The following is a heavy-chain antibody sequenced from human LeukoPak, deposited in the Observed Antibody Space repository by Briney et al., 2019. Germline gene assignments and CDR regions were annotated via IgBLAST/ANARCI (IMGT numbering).Heavy chain of an antibody. CDR1: GLTFSNYA. J-gene: IGHJ4*02. V-gene: IGHV3-23*01. Sequence: GGSLRLSCAASGLTFSNYAMLWVRQAPGKGLEWISSTTSTGTVTFYADSVRGRFTTSRDNPKDTLYLQMNSLRAEDTAVYYCAKERMYNSGWFSPWGQGTLVTVSS. CDR3: AKERMYNSGWFSP. D-gene: IGHD6-19*01. CDR2: TTSTGTVT.